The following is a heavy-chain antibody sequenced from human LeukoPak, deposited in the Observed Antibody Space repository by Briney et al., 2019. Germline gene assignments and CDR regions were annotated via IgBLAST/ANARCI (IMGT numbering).Heavy chain of an antibody. D-gene: IGHD2-2*01. V-gene: IGHV4-59*01. CDR3: ARVSCTTTSCPGWFDP. CDR1: GGSISDYY. CDR2: IYYSGNT. Sequence: PSETLSLTCTVSGGSISDYYGSWVRQPPGKGLEWIGYIYYSGNTNYNPSLKSRVAISVDTSKNQFSLRLSSVTAADTAVYLCARVSCTTTSCPGWFDPWGQGTPVTVSS. J-gene: IGHJ5*02.